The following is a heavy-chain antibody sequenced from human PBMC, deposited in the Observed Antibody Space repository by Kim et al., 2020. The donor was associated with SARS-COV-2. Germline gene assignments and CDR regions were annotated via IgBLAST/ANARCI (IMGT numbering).Heavy chain of an antibody. V-gene: IGHV3-74*01. CDR2: STT. J-gene: IGHJ4*02. CDR3: ARAPYYFDY. Sequence: STTSYADSVKGRCKICRNNAKDTLYMQMNSLRAEDTAVYYCARAPYYFDYWGQGTLVTVSS.